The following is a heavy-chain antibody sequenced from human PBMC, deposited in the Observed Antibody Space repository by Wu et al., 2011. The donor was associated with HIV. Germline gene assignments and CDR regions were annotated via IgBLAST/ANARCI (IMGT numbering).Heavy chain of an antibody. CDR1: GGTFSSYS. Sequence: QVQLVQSGAEVKKPGSSVKVSCKASGGTFSSYSIVWVRQAPGQGLEWMGGIIPIFGTANYAQKFQGRVTITADKSTSTAYMELSSLRSEDTALYYCAREVRFLEGENYDYMDVWGKGTTVTVSS. J-gene: IGHJ6*03. CDR2: IIPIFGTA. D-gene: IGHD3-3*01. CDR3: AREVRFLEGENYDYMDV. V-gene: IGHV1-69*06.